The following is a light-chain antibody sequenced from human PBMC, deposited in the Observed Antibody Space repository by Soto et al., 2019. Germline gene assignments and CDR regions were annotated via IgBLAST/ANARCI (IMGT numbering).Light chain of an antibody. J-gene: IGLJ2*01. CDR1: ISNIGSNY. CDR2: RNN. V-gene: IGLV1-47*01. Sequence: QSVLTQPPSASETPGQRVTLFCSGSISNIGSNYVSWYQQVPGTAPRLLIFRNNQRPSGVPDRFSGSKFDTSASLDISGLRSEDEADYYCASWDDGLSVVVFGGGTKLTVL. CDR3: ASWDDGLSVVV.